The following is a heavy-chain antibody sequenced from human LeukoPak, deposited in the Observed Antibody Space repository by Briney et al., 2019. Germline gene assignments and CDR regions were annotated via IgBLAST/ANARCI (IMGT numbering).Heavy chain of an antibody. CDR2: IYTGGSS. J-gene: IGHJ6*03. CDR1: GGSIHSGSYY. D-gene: IGHD3-22*01. Sequence: SETLSLTCTVSGGSIHSGSYYWNWIRQPAGQGLEWIGRIYTGGSSSYNPSLKSRVTISLDTSKNQFSPKLSSVTAADTAVYYCARFTTRGYMDVWGKGTTVTVSS. V-gene: IGHV4-61*02. CDR3: ARFTTRGYMDV.